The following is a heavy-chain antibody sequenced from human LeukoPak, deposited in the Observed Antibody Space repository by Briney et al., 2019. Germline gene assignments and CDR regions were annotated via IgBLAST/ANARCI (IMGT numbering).Heavy chain of an antibody. J-gene: IGHJ6*02. CDR1: GFTFSKSD. V-gene: IGHV3-23*01. CDR3: AKGSVSMAGTPGDV. Sequence: GGSLRLSCAASGFTFSKSDMIWVRQAPGKGLEWVSTIGGGGYSTYYADSVKGRFTISRDNSKNTLFLQMNSLRAEDTAIYYCAKGSVSMAGTPGDVWGQGTTVTVSS. D-gene: IGHD6-19*01. CDR2: IGGGGYST.